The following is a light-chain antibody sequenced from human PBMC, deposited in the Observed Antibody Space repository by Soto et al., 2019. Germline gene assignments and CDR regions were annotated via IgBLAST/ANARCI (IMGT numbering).Light chain of an antibody. CDR1: QGISSY. Sequence: DIQLTQSPSFLSASVGDRVTITCRASQGISSYLAWYQQKPGKAPKLLIYAASTLQSGVPSRFSGSGSGTEFTLTISSLHPEDFATYYCQQLNSYPHTFGKGTKLEIK. CDR3: QQLNSYPHT. J-gene: IGKJ2*01. CDR2: AAS. V-gene: IGKV1-9*01.